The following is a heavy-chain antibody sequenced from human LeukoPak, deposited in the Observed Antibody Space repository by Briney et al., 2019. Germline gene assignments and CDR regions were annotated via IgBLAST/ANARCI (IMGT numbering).Heavy chain of an antibody. D-gene: IGHD1-7*01. CDR1: GYTFTDFY. CDR2: INTHNGGT. V-gene: IGHV1-2*06. J-gene: IGHJ1*01. Sequence: ASVTVSFTPSGYTFTDFYIHWVRQAPGQGLEYLGRINTHNGGTVYVQKFRGRLSMTRDTSISAAYMELQSLRSEDTAVYYCARDHDYEGLKGNYWGRGTMVTVTS. CDR3: ARDHDYEGLKGNY.